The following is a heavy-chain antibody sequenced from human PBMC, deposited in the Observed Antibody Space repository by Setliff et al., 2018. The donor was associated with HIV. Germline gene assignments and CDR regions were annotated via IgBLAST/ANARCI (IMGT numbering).Heavy chain of an antibody. D-gene: IGHD3-16*01. CDR1: GFTFSSYE. V-gene: IGHV3-48*03. CDR2: ISSSGSTI. J-gene: IGHJ5*02. Sequence: LSLSCAASGFTFSSYEMNWVRQAPGKGLEWVSYISSSGSTIYYADSVEGRFIISRDNAKNSLYLQMNSLRAEDTAVYYCARDRDDYVWGGARWFDPWGQGTLVTVSS. CDR3: ARDRDDYVWGGARWFDP.